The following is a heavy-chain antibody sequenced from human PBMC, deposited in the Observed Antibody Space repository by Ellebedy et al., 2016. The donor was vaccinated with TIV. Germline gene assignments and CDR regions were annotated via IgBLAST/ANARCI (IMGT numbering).Heavy chain of an antibody. CDR3: ARMTSRGFSTPAY. Sequence: SETLSLXCAVNGGSFSDNYWTWIRQTPGKGLEWIGSMFHSGSTYYNPSLRSRVTMSVDTSKNQLSLRLRSVTAADTAIYYCARMTSRGFSTPAYWGQGTLVTVSS. CDR2: MFHSGST. J-gene: IGHJ4*02. CDR1: GGSFSDNY. D-gene: IGHD5-12*01. V-gene: IGHV4-34*10.